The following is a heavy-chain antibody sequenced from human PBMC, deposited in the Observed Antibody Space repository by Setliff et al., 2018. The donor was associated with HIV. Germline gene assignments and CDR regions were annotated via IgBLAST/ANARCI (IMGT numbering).Heavy chain of an antibody. J-gene: IGHJ4*02. D-gene: IGHD2-2*01. Sequence: PGESLKISCKTSGYNFRRFYIAWVRQMPGQGLEWMGIIYPGDSETKYSPSFQGQVAISVDKSISTAYLQWSSLKASDTAMYYCARERGDCSSNTCYGTDYWGQGTLVTVSS. V-gene: IGHV5-51*01. CDR2: IYPGDSET. CDR1: GYNFRRFY. CDR3: ARERGDCSSNTCYGTDY.